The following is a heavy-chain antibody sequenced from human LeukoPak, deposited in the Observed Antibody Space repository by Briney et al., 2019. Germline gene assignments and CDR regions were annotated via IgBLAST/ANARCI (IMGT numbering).Heavy chain of an antibody. V-gene: IGHV1-24*01. D-gene: IGHD6-19*01. CDR3: ATDRYSSGWYPPVRPVGAFDI. J-gene: IGHJ3*02. CDR1: GYTLTELS. CDR2: FDPEDGET. Sequence: ASVKVSCKVSGYTLTELSMHWVRQAPGKGLEWMGGFDPEDGETIYAQKFQGRVTMTEDTSTDTAYMELSSPRSEDTAVYYCATDRYSSGWYPPVRPVGAFDIWGQGTMVTVSS.